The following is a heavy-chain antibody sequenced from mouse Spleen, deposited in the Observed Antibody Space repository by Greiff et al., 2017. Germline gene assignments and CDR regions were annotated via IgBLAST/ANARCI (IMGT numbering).Heavy chain of an antibody. V-gene: IGHV1-69*01. J-gene: IGHJ1*01. Sequence: QVQLQQPGAELVMPGASVKLSCKASGYTFTSYWMHWVKQRPGQGLEWIGEIDPSDSYTNYNQKFKGKATLTVDKSSSTAYMQLSSLTSEDSAVYYCARKGDYYGNYGYFDVWGAGTTVTVSS. D-gene: IGHD2-1*01. CDR1: GYTFTSYW. CDR3: ARKGDYYGNYGYFDV. CDR2: IDPSDSYT.